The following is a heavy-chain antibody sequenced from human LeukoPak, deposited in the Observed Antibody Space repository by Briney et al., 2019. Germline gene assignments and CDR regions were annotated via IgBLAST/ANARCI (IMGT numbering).Heavy chain of an antibody. V-gene: IGHV4-34*01. Sequence: SETLSLTCTVYGVSFSGYYWSWIRQPPGKGLEWIGEINHNGNTNYNPSLKSRVTISVDTSKNQFSLKLSSVTAADTAVYYCARLRSGIAAAGTPTYYYYYMDVWGKGTTVTISS. J-gene: IGHJ6*03. D-gene: IGHD6-13*01. CDR1: GVSFSGYY. CDR3: ARLRSGIAAAGTPTYYYYYMDV. CDR2: INHNGNT.